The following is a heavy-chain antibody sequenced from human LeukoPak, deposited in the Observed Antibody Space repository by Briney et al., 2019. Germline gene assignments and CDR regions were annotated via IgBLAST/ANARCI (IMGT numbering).Heavy chain of an antibody. CDR2: INPNSGGT. V-gene: IGHV1-2*06. CDR3: ARVLLWFGETSENWFDP. Sequence: GASVKVSCKASGCTFTGYYMHWVRQAPGQGLEWMGRINPNSGGTNYAQKFQGRVTMTRDTSISTAYMELSRLRSDDTAVYYCARVLLWFGETSENWFDPWGQGTLVTVSS. J-gene: IGHJ5*02. D-gene: IGHD3-10*01. CDR1: GCTFTGYY.